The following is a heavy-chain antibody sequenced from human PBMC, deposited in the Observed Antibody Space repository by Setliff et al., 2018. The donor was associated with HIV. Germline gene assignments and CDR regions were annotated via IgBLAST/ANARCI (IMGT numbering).Heavy chain of an antibody. D-gene: IGHD1-20*01. CDR1: GHTFANSY. J-gene: IGHJ4*02. CDR3: ARSDISGTGYFDS. V-gene: IGHV1-46*01. Sequence: ASVKVSCKASGHTFANSYLHWVRQGPGQGLEWMGIMNPNDGGTQYAQNFRGRVSMTRDTSTTTVYMELYSLRSEDTAAYHCARSDISGTGYFDSWGQGTLVTVSS. CDR2: MNPNDGGT.